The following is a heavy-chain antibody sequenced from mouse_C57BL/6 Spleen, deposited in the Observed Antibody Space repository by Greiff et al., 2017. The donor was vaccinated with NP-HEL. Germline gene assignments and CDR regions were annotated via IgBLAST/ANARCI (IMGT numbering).Heavy chain of an antibody. CDR1: GFTFSSYA. J-gene: IGHJ1*03. CDR2: ISDGGSYT. D-gene: IGHD1-1*01. CDR3: ARRGSTVVAPHWYFDV. V-gene: IGHV5-4*03. Sequence: EVKLVESGGGLVKPGGSLKLSCAASGFTFSSYAMSWVRQTPEKRLEWVATISDGGSYTYYPDNVKGRFTISRDNAKNNLYLQMSHLKSEDTAMYYCARRGSTVVAPHWYFDVWGTGTTVTVSS.